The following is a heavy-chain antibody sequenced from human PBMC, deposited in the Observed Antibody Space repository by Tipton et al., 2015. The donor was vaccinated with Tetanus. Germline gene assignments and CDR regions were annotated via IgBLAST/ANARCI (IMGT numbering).Heavy chain of an antibody. CDR1: GYTFTSYA. Sequence: GAEVKKPGASVKVSCKASGYTFTSYAMNWVRQAPGQGLEWMGWINTNTGNPTYAQGFTGRFAFSLDTSVSTAYLQISSLKAGDAGVFYCAMGSPGIAAAGDFYSYYGMDVWGQGPTVTVSS. D-gene: IGHD6-13*01. CDR2: INTNTGNP. J-gene: IGHJ6*02. CDR3: AMGSPGIAAAGDFYSYYGMDV. V-gene: IGHV7-4-1*02.